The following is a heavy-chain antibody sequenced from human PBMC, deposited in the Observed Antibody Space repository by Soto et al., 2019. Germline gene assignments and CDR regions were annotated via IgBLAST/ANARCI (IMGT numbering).Heavy chain of an antibody. CDR2: ISGSGGST. D-gene: IGHD3-3*01. CDR1: GFTFSSYA. J-gene: IGHJ3*02. Sequence: GGSLRLSCAASGFTFSSYAMSWVRQAPGKGLEWVSAISGSGGSTYYADSVKGRFTISRDNSKNTLYLQMNSLRAEDTAVYYFVKVQPIFGMTDAFDIWGQGTMVTVSS. CDR3: VKVQPIFGMTDAFDI. V-gene: IGHV3-23*01.